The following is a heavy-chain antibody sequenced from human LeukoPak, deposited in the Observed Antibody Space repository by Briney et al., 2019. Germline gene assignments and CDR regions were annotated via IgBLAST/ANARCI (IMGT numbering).Heavy chain of an antibody. D-gene: IGHD3-22*01. Sequence: PSETLSLTCAVYGGSFSGYYWSWIRQPPGKGLEWIGEINHSGSTNYNPSLKSRVTISVDTSKNQFSLRLSSMTAADTAVFYCAAEDSNGMDVWGQGTTVTVSS. CDR3: AAEDSNGMDV. CDR2: INHSGST. J-gene: IGHJ6*02. CDR1: GGSFSGYY. V-gene: IGHV4-34*01.